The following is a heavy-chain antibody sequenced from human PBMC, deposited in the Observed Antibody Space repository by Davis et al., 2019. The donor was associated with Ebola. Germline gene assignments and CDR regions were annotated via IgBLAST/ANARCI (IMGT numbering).Heavy chain of an antibody. D-gene: IGHD3-22*01. CDR2: INSNTGGT. J-gene: IGHJ4*02. Sequence: ASVKVSCKASGYTFTGYYIHWVRQAPGQGLEWVGRINSNTGGTSYAGKFQGRVTMTRDTSISTVYLELNRLTSDDKAVYYCARPYFYDSGGCNYWGQGTLVTVSS. CDR3: ARPYFYDSGGCNY. V-gene: IGHV1-2*06. CDR1: GYTFTGYY.